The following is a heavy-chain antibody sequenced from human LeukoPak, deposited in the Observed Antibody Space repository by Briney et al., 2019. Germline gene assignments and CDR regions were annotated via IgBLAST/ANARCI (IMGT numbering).Heavy chain of an antibody. D-gene: IGHD6-19*01. CDR1: GFNFDHYW. CDR3: ARDPGSGWWGGFDL. CDR2: IKQDGSEN. Sequence: GGSLRLSCAASGFNFDHYWMTWVRQAPGKGLEWVANIKQDGSENVYLDSMKGRFTISRDTSRDSLYLQMNSLRPEDTAVYCARDPGSGWWGGFDLWGQGTLVTVSS. J-gene: IGHJ5*02. V-gene: IGHV3-7*04.